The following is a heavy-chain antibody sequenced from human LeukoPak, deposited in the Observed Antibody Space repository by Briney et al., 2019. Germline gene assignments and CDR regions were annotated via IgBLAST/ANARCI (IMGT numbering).Heavy chain of an antibody. J-gene: IGHJ4*02. CDR3: ARGTGIRAYFDY. CDR1: GFTFSSYG. D-gene: IGHD1-1*01. V-gene: IGHV3-33*01. CDR2: IWYDGSNK. Sequence: GGSLRLSCAASGFTFSSYGMHWVRQAPGKGLEWVAVIWYDGSNKYYADSVKGRFTISRDNSKNTLYLQMNSLRAEGTAVYYCARGTGIRAYFDYWGQGTLVTVSS.